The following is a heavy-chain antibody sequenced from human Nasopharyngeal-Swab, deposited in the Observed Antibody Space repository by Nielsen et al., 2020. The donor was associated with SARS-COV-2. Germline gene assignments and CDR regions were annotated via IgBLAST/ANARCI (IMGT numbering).Heavy chain of an antibody. D-gene: IGHD6-19*01. V-gene: IGHV3-23*01. J-gene: IGHJ3*02. Sequence: GEPLKISCAASGFTFSSYAMSWVRQAPGKGLGWVSAISGSGGSTYYADSVKGRFTISRDNSKNTLYLQMNSLRAEDTAVYYCAKGWQWLVRDAFDIWGQGTMVTVSS. CDR3: AKGWQWLVRDAFDI. CDR1: GFTFSSYA. CDR2: ISGSGGST.